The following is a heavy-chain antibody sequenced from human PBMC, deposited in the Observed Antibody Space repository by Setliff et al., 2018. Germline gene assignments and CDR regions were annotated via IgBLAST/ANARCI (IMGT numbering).Heavy chain of an antibody. Sequence: LRLSCAASGFTFSSFWMSWVRQAPGKGLEWVANINQDGGAKYYVDSVKGRFTVSKDNAKKSLYLEMNSLRAEDTAVYYCARAGGGHIVVATFDFDIWGQGTKVTVSS. CDR2: INQDGGAK. D-gene: IGHD2-21*01. J-gene: IGHJ3*02. CDR3: ARAGGGHIVVATFDFDI. V-gene: IGHV3-7*01. CDR1: GFTFSSFW.